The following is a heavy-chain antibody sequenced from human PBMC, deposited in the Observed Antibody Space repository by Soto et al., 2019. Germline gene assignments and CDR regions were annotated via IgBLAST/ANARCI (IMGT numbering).Heavy chain of an antibody. CDR2: INPNSGGT. D-gene: IGHD3-9*01. J-gene: IGHJ6*03. V-gene: IGHV1-2*04. Sequence: GASVKVSCKASGYTFTGYYMHWVRQAPGQGLEWMGWINPNSGGTNYAQKFQGWVTMTKDTSISTAYMELSRLRSDDTAVYYCARDRGGRYYDILTGYYHLTYYYMDVWGKGTTVTVSS. CDR3: ARDRGGRYYDILTGYYHLTYYYMDV. CDR1: GYTFTGYY.